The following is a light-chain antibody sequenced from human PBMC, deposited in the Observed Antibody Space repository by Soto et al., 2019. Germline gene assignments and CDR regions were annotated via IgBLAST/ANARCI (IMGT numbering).Light chain of an antibody. Sequence: QSVLTQPPSVSGAPGQRVTISCTGSSSNLGAGYDVHWYQQLPGTSPKLLIYGNTNRPSGVPDRFSGSKSGTSASLAITGLQAGDEADYCCQSYDSSLGANYVFGTGTKLTVL. CDR1: SSNLGAGYD. J-gene: IGLJ1*01. CDR3: QSYDSSLGANYV. CDR2: GNT. V-gene: IGLV1-40*01.